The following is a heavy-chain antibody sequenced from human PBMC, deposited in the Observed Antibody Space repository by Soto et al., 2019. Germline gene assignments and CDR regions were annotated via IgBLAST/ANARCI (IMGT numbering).Heavy chain of an antibody. J-gene: IGHJ6*03. V-gene: IGHV3-23*01. CDR1: GFTFSSYA. CDR3: AKRAGSCSGGSCYYYYYYMDV. D-gene: IGHD2-15*01. CDR2: ISGSGGST. Sequence: EVQLLESGGGLVQPGGSLRLSCAASGFTFSSYAMSWVRQAPGKGLEWVSAISGSGGSTYYADSVKGRFTISRDNSKNTLYLQMNSLRAEDTAVYYCAKRAGSCSGGSCYYYYYYMDVWGKGTTVTVSS.